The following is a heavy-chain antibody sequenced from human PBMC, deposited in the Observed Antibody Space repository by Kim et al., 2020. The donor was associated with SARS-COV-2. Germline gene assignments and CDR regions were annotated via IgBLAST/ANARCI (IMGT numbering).Heavy chain of an antibody. D-gene: IGHD3-22*01. J-gene: IGHJ3*02. CDR3: ARDYMTDSTDAFDI. CDR2: ISYDGSNK. CDR1: GFTFSSYA. V-gene: IGHV3-30*04. Sequence: GGSLRLSCAASGFTFSSYAMHWVRQAPGKGLEWVAVISYDGSNKYYADSVKGRFIISRDNSKNTLYLQMNSLRAEDTAVYYCARDYMTDSTDAFDIWGQG.